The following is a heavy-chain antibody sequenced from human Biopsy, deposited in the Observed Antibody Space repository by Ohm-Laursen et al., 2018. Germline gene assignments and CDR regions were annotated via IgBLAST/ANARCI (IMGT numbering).Heavy chain of an antibody. CDR1: GGSLTGHY. V-gene: IGHV4-59*11. Sequence: TLSLTCPVSGGSLTGHYWSWIRQPPGKGLEWIGHISYTGYTSYNASLKSRVTISVDTSRNHFSLRLSPLTAADTAVYYCARGSNDFGGLYFPRWGQGTTVIVSS. CDR3: ARGSNDFGGLYFPR. D-gene: IGHD4-23*01. J-gene: IGHJ6*02. CDR2: ISYTGYT.